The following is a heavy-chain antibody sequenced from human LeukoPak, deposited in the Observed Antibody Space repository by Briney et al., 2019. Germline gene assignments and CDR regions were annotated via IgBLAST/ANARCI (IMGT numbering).Heavy chain of an antibody. CDR3: ATGIAVADYYFDY. CDR2: IYTSGST. D-gene: IGHD6-19*01. Sequence: SETLSLTCAVSGGAISSYHWTWIRQPAGKGLEWIGRIYTSGSTNYNPSLKSRVTMSVDTSKNQFSLKLSSVTAADTAVYYCATGIAVADYYFDYWGQGTLVTVSS. V-gene: IGHV4-4*07. J-gene: IGHJ4*02. CDR1: GGAISSYH.